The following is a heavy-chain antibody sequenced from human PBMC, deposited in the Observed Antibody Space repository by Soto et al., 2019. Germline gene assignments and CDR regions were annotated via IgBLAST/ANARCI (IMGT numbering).Heavy chain of an antibody. Sequence: SETLSLTCTFSGGSISSYYWSWIRQPPGKGLEWIGYIYYSGSTNYNPSLKSRVTMSLDTSKNQFSLKLTSVTSADTAVYYCARVGGAPLCAFEMWGQGTTVTVSS. CDR1: GGSISSYY. D-gene: IGHD2-15*01. CDR2: IYYSGST. V-gene: IGHV4-59*01. J-gene: IGHJ3*02. CDR3: ARVGGAPLCAFEM.